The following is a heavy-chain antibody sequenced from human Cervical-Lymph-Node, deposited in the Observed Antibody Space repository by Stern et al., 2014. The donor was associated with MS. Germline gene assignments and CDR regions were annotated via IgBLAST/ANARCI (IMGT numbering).Heavy chain of an antibody. CDR3: AREGPRTGTLVY. CDR2: IYYSGST. CDR1: GGSISSGDYY. J-gene: IGHJ4*02. D-gene: IGHD3/OR15-3a*01. V-gene: IGHV4-30-4*01. Sequence: QVQLVQSGPGLVKPSQTLSLTCTVSGGSISSGDYYWSWIRQPPGQGLEWIGYIYYSGSTYYNQSLKSRVTISVDTSKNQFSLKLSSVTAADTAVYYCAREGPRTGTLVYWGQGTLVTVSS.